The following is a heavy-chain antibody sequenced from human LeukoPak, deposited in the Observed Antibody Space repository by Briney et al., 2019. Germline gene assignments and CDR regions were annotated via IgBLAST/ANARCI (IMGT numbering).Heavy chain of an antibody. Sequence: GASVKVSCKVSGYTLTELSMHWVRQAPGKGLEWMGGFDAEDGETIYAQKFQGRVTMTEDTSTDTAYMELSSLRSEDTAVYYCATSDPYGYNWFDWGQGTLVTVSS. CDR1: GYTLTELS. J-gene: IGHJ4*02. D-gene: IGHD5-24*01. V-gene: IGHV1-24*01. CDR2: FDAEDGET. CDR3: ATSDPYGYNWFD.